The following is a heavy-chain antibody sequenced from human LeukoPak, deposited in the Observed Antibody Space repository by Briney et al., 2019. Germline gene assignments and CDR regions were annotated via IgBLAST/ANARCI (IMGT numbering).Heavy chain of an antibody. CDR3: VKDYATIAAAANPLFDY. CDR2: ITGSGDTT. CDR1: GFTFSSYA. V-gene: IGHV3-23*01. J-gene: IGHJ4*02. Sequence: PGGSLRLSCAASGFTFSSYAVTWVRQAPGKGLEWVSSITGSGDTTFYADSVKGRFTISRDNSKNTLYLQMHSLRAEDTAVYYCVKDYATIAAAANPLFDYWGQGALVTVSS. D-gene: IGHD6-13*01.